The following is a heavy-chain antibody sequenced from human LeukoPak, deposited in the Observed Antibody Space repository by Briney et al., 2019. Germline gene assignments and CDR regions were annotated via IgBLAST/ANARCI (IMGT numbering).Heavy chain of an antibody. D-gene: IGHD6-19*01. V-gene: IGHV3-48*04. CDR2: ISSSSSTI. J-gene: IGHJ4*02. Sequence: GGSLRLSCAASGFTFSSYSMNWVRQAPGKGLEWVSYISSSSSTIYYADSVKGRFTISRDNAQNSLYLQMSSLITDDTAMYYCARALYNTGWYPDYFDSWGQGTLVTVSS. CDR3: ARALYNTGWYPDYFDS. CDR1: GFTFSSYS.